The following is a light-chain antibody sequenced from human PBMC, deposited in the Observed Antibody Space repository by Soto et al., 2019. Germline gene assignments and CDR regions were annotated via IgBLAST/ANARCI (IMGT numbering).Light chain of an antibody. J-gene: IGLJ2*01. Sequence: QPVLTQSPSASASLGASVKLTGTLSSGHSNYAIAWHQQQSEKGTRYLMKLNSDGSHSKGDGIPDRFSGSSSGAERYLTIASLKSEDEADYYCQTWGSGIVVFGGGTKVTV. CDR2: LNSDGSH. CDR1: SGHSNYA. CDR3: QTWGSGIVV. V-gene: IGLV4-69*01.